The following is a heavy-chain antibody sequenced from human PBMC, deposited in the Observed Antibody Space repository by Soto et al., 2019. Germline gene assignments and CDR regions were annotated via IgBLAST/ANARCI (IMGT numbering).Heavy chain of an antibody. CDR3: AKDQASGQGSFDS. J-gene: IGHJ4*02. Sequence: GSLRLSCAASGFTFNIYGMHWVRQAPDKGLEWVALISYDGSNQYYADSVKGRFTISRDNSKNTLFLQMNSLRADDTAVYYCAKDQASGQGSFDSWGQGTLVTVS. CDR1: GFTFNIYG. CDR2: ISYDGSNQ. V-gene: IGHV3-30*18.